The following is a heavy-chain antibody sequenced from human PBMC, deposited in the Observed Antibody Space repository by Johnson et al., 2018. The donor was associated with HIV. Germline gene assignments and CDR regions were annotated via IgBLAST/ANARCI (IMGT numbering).Heavy chain of an antibody. CDR3: AKDPRYKYGGAFDI. V-gene: IGHV3-15*01. D-gene: IGHD3-16*01. CDR2: IKSETDGGTT. Sequence: VQLVESGGGLVKPGGSLRLSCAASGFTFNNAWMSWVRQAPGKGLEWVGRIKSETDGGTTESAAPVKGRFTISRDNSMNTLYLQMNSLTIDDTAVYYCAKDPRYKYGGAFDIWGQGTMVTVSS. CDR1: GFTFNNAW. J-gene: IGHJ3*02.